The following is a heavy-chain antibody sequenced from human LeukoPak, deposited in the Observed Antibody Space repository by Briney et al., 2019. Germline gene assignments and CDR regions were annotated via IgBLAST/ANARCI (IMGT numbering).Heavy chain of an antibody. V-gene: IGHV4-38-2*02. D-gene: IGHD3-10*01. J-gene: IGHJ4*02. CDR2: IYHSGST. Sequence: SETLSLTCTVSGYSISSGYYWGWIRQPPGKGLEWIGSIYHSGSTYYNPSLKSRVTISVDTSKNQFSLKLSSVTAADTAVYYGYYYRSGSYYEPDYWGQGTLVTVSS. CDR3: YYYRSGSYYEPDY. CDR1: GYSISSGYY.